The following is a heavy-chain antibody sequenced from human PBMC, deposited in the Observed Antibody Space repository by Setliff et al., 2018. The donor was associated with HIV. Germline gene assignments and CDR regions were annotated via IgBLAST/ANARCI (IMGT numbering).Heavy chain of an antibody. J-gene: IGHJ3*02. Sequence: PSETLSLTCSVSGGSISSQYWSWIRQPPGKGLEWIGYINYSGSTNYNPSLKSRVTMSVDTSKNQFSLRLSSVTAADTAVYYCARNGPFPNDAFDIWGQGTKVTVSS. CDR3: ARNGPFPNDAFDI. D-gene: IGHD1-1*01. CDR1: GGSISSQY. V-gene: IGHV4-59*11. CDR2: INYSGST.